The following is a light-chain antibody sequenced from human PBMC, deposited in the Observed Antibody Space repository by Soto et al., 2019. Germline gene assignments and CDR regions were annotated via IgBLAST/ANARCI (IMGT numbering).Light chain of an antibody. J-gene: IGKJ1*01. CDR2: DTF. V-gene: IGKV1-39*01. Sequence: DIQMTQSPSSLSASLGDRVTITCRPSESIRNELNWFQQRPGKAPRLLIYDTFTLQSGVPYRFSGSVSGTEFSLTISSPQAGDSAIYYCQQIFTTPWTFGQGTKVEI. CDR1: ESIRNE. CDR3: QQIFTTPWT.